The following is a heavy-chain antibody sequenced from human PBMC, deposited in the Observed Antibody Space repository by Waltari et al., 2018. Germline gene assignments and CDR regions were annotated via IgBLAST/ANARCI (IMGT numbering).Heavy chain of an antibody. Sequence: QVQLQESCPGLVTPSETLSLTCTVSGGSISSSSSYWGWTRQTPGKGLEWIGSIYYSGSTYYNPSLKSRVTISVDTSKNQFSLKLSSVTAADTAVYYCARDLFVAAAGRGYFDYWGQGTLVTVSS. V-gene: IGHV4-39*07. CDR2: IYYSGST. J-gene: IGHJ4*02. CDR3: ARDLFVAAAGRGYFDY. CDR1: GGSISSSSSY. D-gene: IGHD6-13*01.